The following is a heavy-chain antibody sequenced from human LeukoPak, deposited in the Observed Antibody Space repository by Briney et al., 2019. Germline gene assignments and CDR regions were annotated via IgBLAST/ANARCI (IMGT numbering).Heavy chain of an antibody. D-gene: IGHD3-22*01. CDR2: IWYDGSNK. V-gene: IGHV3-33*01. J-gene: IGHJ4*02. CDR3: ARGGLTYYYDSSGYYYPDY. Sequence: PGGSLRLSCAASGFTFSSYGMHWVRQAPGKGLEWVAVIWYDGSNKYYADSVKGRFTISRDNSKNTLYVQMNSLRAEDTAVYYCARGGLTYYYDSSGYYYPDYWGQGTRVTVSS. CDR1: GFTFSSYG.